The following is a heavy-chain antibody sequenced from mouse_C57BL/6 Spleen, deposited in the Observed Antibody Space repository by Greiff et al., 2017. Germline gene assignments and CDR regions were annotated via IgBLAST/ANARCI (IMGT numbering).Heavy chain of an antibody. Sequence: QVQLQQPGAELVRPGTSVKLSCKASGYTFTSYWMHWVKQRPGQGLEWIGVIDPSDSYTNYNQKFKGKATLTVDTSSSTAYMQLSSLTSEDSAVYYCARGLRFSWFAYWGQGTLVTVSA. V-gene: IGHV1-59*01. CDR1: GYTFTSYW. CDR3: ARGLRFSWFAY. J-gene: IGHJ3*01. CDR2: IDPSDSYT. D-gene: IGHD1-1*01.